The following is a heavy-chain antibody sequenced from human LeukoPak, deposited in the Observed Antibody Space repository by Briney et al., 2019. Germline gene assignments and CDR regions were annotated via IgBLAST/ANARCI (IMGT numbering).Heavy chain of an antibody. J-gene: IGHJ4*02. CDR2: INDDSSDI. Sequence: GRSLRLSCAASGFTFSLYAMNWVRQAPGKGLEWISYINDDSSDIHYAGSVRRRFTISRDDARKTLYLQLSSMRVEDTAVYYCARDTFQPGLIDSWGQGTLVTVSS. D-gene: IGHD2-2*01. V-gene: IGHV3-21*05. CDR3: ARDTFQPGLIDS. CDR1: GFTFSLYA.